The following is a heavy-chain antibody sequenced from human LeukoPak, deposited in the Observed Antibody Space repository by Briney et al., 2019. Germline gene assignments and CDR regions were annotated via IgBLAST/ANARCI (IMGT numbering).Heavy chain of an antibody. D-gene: IGHD6-13*01. J-gene: IGHJ4*02. Sequence: SETLSLTCTVSGGSISSYYWSWIRQPPGKGLEWIGYIYYSGSTNYNPSLKSRVTISVDTSKNQFSLKLSSVTAADTAVYYCASLYSSNWGHKYYFDYWGQGTLVTVSS. V-gene: IGHV4-59*01. CDR3: ASLYSSNWGHKYYFDY. CDR1: GGSISSYY. CDR2: IYYSGST.